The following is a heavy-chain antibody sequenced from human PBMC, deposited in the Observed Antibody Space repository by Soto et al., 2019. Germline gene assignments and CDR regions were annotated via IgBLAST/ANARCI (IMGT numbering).Heavy chain of an antibody. D-gene: IGHD6-6*01. CDR2: IYYSGRT. CDR3: ASPKGSSSGRYCYYSRVV. Sequence: QVQLQESGPGLVKPSETLSLTCTVSGGSISSYYWSWIRQPPGKGLEWIGYIYYSGRTNYNPSLRSRLSISIHKAKNQFSLNLLSVPAADAAVYYCASPKGSSSGRYCYYSRVVWGKGTTVTVSS. CDR1: GGSISSYY. J-gene: IGHJ6*03. V-gene: IGHV4-59*01.